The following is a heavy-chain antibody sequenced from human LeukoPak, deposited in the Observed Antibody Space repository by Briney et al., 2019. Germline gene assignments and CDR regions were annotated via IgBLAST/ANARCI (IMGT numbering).Heavy chain of an antibody. CDR1: EDTFTYYH. V-gene: IGHV1-46*01. CDR2: VYATGGTT. CDR3: ATEAPRSYYFDY. Sequence: ASVKVSCKASEDTFTYYHIHWVRQAPGQGVEWMGAVYATGGTTINTQNFQGRVTMTRDTSTGTVYMELSSLRFDDTAMYYCATEAPRSYYFDYWGQGILVTVSS. J-gene: IGHJ4*02.